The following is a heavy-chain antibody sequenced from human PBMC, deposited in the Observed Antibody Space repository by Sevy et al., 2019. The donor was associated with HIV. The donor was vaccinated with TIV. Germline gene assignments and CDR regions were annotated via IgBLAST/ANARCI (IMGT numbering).Heavy chain of an antibody. CDR2: ISASDGNT. CDR3: AKDLYGDYDMDV. J-gene: IGHJ6*02. CDR1: GFTFGIYA. Sequence: GGSLRLSCAASGFTFGIYAMSWVRQAPGKGLEWVSTISASDGNTYYADSVKGRFSISRDNSKNTLFLQLNSLRAEDTATYYCAKDLYGDYDMDVWGQGTMVTVSS. D-gene: IGHD2-2*02. V-gene: IGHV3-23*01.